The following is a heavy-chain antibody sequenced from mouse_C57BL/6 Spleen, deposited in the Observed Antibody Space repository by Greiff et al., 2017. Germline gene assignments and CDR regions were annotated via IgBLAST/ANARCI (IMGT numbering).Heavy chain of an antibody. Sequence: VKLVESGAELVKPGASVKLSCKASGYTFTSYWMHWVKQRPGQGLEWIGMIHPNSGSTNYNEKFKSKATLTVDKSSSTAYMQLSSLTSEDSAVYYCAREDSSNSPFDYWGQGTTLTVSS. CDR1: GYTFTSYW. J-gene: IGHJ2*01. V-gene: IGHV1-64*01. D-gene: IGHD2-12*01. CDR3: AREDSSNSPFDY. CDR2: IHPNSGST.